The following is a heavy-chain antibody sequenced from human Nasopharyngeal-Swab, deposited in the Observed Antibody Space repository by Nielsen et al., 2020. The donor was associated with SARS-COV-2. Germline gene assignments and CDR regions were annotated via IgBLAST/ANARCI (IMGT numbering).Heavy chain of an antibody. CDR1: GFTFSSSG. J-gene: IGHJ4*02. CDR2: ISSSATTI. Sequence: GESLKLSCTASGFTFSSSGINWVRQAPGKGLEWVSYISSSATTISYADSVKGRFTISRDNAKNSLYLQMDSLRDEDTAVYYCARDHCATTACRFDYWGQGTLATVSS. CDR3: ARDHCATTACRFDY. V-gene: IGHV3-48*02. D-gene: IGHD1-26*01.